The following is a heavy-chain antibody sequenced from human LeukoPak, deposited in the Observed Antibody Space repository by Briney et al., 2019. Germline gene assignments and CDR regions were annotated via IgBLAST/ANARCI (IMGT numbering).Heavy chain of an antibody. J-gene: IGHJ2*01. CDR1: GFTFSDYY. D-gene: IGHD6-25*01. CDR2: IKGIGPTT. Sequence: PGGSLRLSCEASGFTFSDYYMSWIRQAPGKGLEWVSHIKGIGPTTYYADSVRGRFTISRDNARNSLYLQMNSLRAEDTAVYYCARDGLAAATLHWCLDLWGRGTLVTVSS. CDR3: ARDGLAAATLHWCLDL. V-gene: IGHV3-11*04.